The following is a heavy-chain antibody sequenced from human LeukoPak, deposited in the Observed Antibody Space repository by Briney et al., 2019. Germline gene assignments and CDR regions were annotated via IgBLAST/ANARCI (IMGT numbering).Heavy chain of an antibody. CDR1: GGSISSYY. CDR2: IYYSGST. CDR3: ARGGIFYGDSYNWFDP. Sequence: SETLSLTCTVSGGSISSYYWSWIRQPPGKGLEWIGYIYYSGSTNYNPSLKSRVTISVDTSKNQFSLKLSSVTAADTAAYYCARGGIFYGDSYNWFDPWGQGTLVTVSS. J-gene: IGHJ5*02. D-gene: IGHD4-17*01. V-gene: IGHV4-59*01.